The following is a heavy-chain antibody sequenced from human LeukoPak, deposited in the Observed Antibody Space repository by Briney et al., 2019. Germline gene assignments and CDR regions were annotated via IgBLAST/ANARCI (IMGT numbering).Heavy chain of an antibody. CDR3: ARDILTESGSYSVY. V-gene: IGHV3-74*01. Sequence: GGSLRLSCAASGFTFSSYWMPWVRQAPGKGLVWVSRINSDGSSTSYADSVKGRFTISRDNAKNSLYLQMNSLRAEDTAVYYCARDILTESGSYSVYWGQGTLVTVSS. CDR2: INSDGSST. CDR1: GFTFSSYW. J-gene: IGHJ4*02. D-gene: IGHD1-26*01.